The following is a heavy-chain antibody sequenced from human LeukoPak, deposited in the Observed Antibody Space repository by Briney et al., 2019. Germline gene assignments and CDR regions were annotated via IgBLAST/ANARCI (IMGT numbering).Heavy chain of an antibody. D-gene: IGHD5-18*01. CDR2: INSDGSST. Sequence: GGSLRLSCEASGFTFTNYGMSWVRQAPGKGLVWVSRINSDGSSTSYADSVKGRFTISRDNAKNTLYLQMNSLRAEDTAVYYCARAGGYSYGFHYYYYMDVWGKGTTVTVSS. J-gene: IGHJ6*03. V-gene: IGHV3-74*01. CDR1: GFTFTNYG. CDR3: ARAGGYSYGFHYYYYMDV.